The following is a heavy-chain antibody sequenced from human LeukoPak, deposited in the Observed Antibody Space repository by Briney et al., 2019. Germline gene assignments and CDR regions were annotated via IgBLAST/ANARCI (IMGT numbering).Heavy chain of an antibody. CDR3: ARLDY. CDR2: ISYDGSNK. V-gene: IGHV3-30-3*01. J-gene: IGHJ4*02. Sequence: PGESLRLSCGASGLSLSNAWMNWVRQAPGKGLEWVAVISYDGSNKYYADSVKGRFTISRDNSKNTLYLQMNSLRAEDTAVYYCARLDYWGQGTLVTVSS. CDR1: GLSLSNAW.